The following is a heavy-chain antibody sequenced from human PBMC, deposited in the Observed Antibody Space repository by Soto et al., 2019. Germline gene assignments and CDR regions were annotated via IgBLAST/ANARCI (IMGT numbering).Heavy chain of an antibody. V-gene: IGHV1-2*02. CDR3: ARLESYGSGSYSLDY. J-gene: IGHJ4*02. D-gene: IGHD3-10*01. CDR1: GYTFSDYY. Sequence: QVQLVQSGAEVKKPGASVKVSCKASGYTFSDYYMHWVRQAPGQGLEWMGWINPNRGGTNLAQKFQGRVTLTRDTSISTAYMELSRLRPGDTAVYYCARLESYGSGSYSLDYWGQGTPVTVSS. CDR2: INPNRGGT.